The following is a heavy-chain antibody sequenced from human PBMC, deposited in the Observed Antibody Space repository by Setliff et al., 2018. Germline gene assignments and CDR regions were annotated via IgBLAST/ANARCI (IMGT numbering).Heavy chain of an antibody. V-gene: IGHV3-33*08. CDR2: IWYDGSNK. CDR1: GFTFSSYS. J-gene: IGHJ3*02. Sequence: PGGSLRLSCAASGFTFSSYSMDWVRQAPDKGLEWVTFIWYDGSNKHYADSVKGRFTISRDTAKNSLYLQMNSLRAEDTAVYYCATERGAFDIWGQGTMVTVSS. CDR3: ATERGAFDI.